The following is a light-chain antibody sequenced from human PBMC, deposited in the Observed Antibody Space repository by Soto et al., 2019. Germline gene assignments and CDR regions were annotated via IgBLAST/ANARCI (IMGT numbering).Light chain of an antibody. CDR2: GAS. CDR1: QSLTNNY. J-gene: IGKJ5*01. Sequence: EIVLTQSPGTLSLSPGERATLSCRASQSLTNNYLAWYQQKPGQAPRLLIHGASSRATGTPDRFSGSGSGTDFTLTINSLEPEDFAVYYCQQRSNWPSITFGQGTRLEIK. CDR3: QQRSNWPSIT. V-gene: IGKV3D-20*02.